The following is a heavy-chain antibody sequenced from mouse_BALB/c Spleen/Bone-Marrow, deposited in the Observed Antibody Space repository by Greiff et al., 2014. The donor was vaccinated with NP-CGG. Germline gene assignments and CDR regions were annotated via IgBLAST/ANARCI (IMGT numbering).Heavy chain of an antibody. CDR1: GYTFTSYV. CDR3: ARGNYYDYDYFDY. Sequence: VQLQQPGPELVKPGASVKMSCKASGYTFTSYVMHWVKQKPGQGLEWIGYINPYNDGTTYNEKLKGKATLTSDKSSSTAYMELSSLTSEDSAVYYCARGNYYDYDYFDYWGQGTTLTVSS. V-gene: IGHV1-14*01. D-gene: IGHD2-4*01. CDR2: INPYNDGT. J-gene: IGHJ2*01.